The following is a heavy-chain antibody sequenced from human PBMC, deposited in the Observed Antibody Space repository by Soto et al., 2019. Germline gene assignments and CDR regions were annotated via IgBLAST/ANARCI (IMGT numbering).Heavy chain of an antibody. CDR3: ARGGYYYGL. CDR2: IKEDGSER. Sequence: GGSLRLSCAASGFTFKSYLMTWVRQAPGKGLEWVANIKEDGSERNHVDSVKGRFTISRDNAENSLYLQMNSLGAEDTAVYYCARGGYYYGLWGQGTLVTVSS. V-gene: IGHV3-7*01. CDR1: GFTFKSYL. D-gene: IGHD3-22*01. J-gene: IGHJ4*02.